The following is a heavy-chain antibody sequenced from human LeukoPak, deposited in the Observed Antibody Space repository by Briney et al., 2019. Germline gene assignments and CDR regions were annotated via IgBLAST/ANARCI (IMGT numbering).Heavy chain of an antibody. CDR3: ARYYGSGWYTGFDY. CDR2: IYTSGST. V-gene: IGHV4-4*09. CDR1: GGSISSSY. D-gene: IGHD6-19*01. J-gene: IGHJ4*02. Sequence: PSETLSLTCTVSGGSISSSYWSWIRQPPGKGLEWIGYIYTSGSTNYNPSLKSRVTISVDTSKNQFSLKLSSVTAADTAMYYCARYYGSGWYTGFDYWGQGILVTVSS.